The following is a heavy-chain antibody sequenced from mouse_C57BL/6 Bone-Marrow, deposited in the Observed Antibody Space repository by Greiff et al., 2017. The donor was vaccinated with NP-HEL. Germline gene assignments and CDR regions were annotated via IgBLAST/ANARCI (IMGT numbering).Heavy chain of an antibody. CDR3: ARLTTVVAVAMDY. J-gene: IGHJ4*01. CDR1: GFTFSDYG. V-gene: IGHV5-15*01. CDR2: ISNLAYSI. Sequence: EVQVVESGGGLVQPGGSLKLSCAASGFTFSDYGMAWVRQAPRKGPEWVAFISNLAYSIYYADTVTGRFTISRENAKNTLYLEMSSLRSEDTAMYYCARLTTVVAVAMDYWGQGTSVTGAS. D-gene: IGHD1-1*01.